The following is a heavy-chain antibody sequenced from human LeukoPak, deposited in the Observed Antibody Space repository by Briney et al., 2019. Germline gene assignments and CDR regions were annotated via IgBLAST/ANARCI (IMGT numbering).Heavy chain of an antibody. V-gene: IGHV3-30-3*01. CDR1: GFTFSSYA. CDR3: ARDLYCSSTSCYRGYFDY. Sequence: PGRSLRLSCAASGFTFSSYAMHWVRQAPGKGLEWVAIISCDGSNKYYADSVKGRFTISRDNSKNTLYLQMNSLRAEDTAVYYCARDLYCSSTSCYRGYFDYWGQGTLVTVSS. J-gene: IGHJ4*02. CDR2: ISCDGSNK. D-gene: IGHD2-2*02.